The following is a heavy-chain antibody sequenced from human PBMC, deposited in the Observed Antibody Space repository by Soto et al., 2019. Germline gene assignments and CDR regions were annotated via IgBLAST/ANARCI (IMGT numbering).Heavy chain of an antibody. CDR2: ISSSSSYI. Sequence: EVQLVESGGGLVQPGGSLRLSCAASGFTFSSYSMNWVRQAPGKGLEWVSSISSSSSYIYYADSVKGRFTISRDNAKNSLYLQMSSLRAEDTAVYYCARDRSMTTVVAEFDYWGQGTLVTVSS. CDR3: ARDRSMTTVVAEFDY. D-gene: IGHD4-17*01. CDR1: GFTFSSYS. J-gene: IGHJ4*02. V-gene: IGHV3-21*01.